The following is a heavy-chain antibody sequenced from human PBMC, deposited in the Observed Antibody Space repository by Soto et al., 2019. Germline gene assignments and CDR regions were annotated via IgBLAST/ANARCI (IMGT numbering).Heavy chain of an antibody. CDR2: ISGSGGST. CDR3: AKVGYSSSSFGIDV. Sequence: EVQLLESGGGLVQPGGSLRLSCAASGFTFSSYAMSWVRQAPGKGLEWVSAISGSGGSTYYADSVKGRFTISRDNSKNTPYLQMNSLRAEDTAVYYCAKVGYSSSSFGIDVWGQGTTVTVAS. V-gene: IGHV3-23*01. D-gene: IGHD6-13*01. J-gene: IGHJ6*02. CDR1: GFTFSSYA.